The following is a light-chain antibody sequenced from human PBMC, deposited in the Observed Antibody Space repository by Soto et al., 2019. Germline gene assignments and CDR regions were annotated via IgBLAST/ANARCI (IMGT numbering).Light chain of an antibody. Sequence: DIQMTQSPSALSASEGDRVTISCRASQSVSIWLAWYQQKPGRAPKLLIYKSSILESGVPSRFSGSGSGTEFTLTISSLQPDDFATYYCQQFNSYPITFGQGTRLEIK. CDR3: QQFNSYPIT. J-gene: IGKJ5*01. V-gene: IGKV1-5*03. CDR2: KSS. CDR1: QSVSIW.